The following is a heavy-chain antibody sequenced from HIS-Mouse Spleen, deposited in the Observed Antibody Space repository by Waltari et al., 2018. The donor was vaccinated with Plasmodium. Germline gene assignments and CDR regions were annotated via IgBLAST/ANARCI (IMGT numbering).Heavy chain of an antibody. J-gene: IGHJ3*02. CDR1: GFTVSSNY. D-gene: IGHD6-6*01. CDR3: ARGMKSSSSAFDI. Sequence: EVQLVESGGGLIQPGGSLRLSCAASGFTVSSNYMSWVRQAPGKGLEWVSVIYSDGSKYYADSVKGRFTISRDNSKNTLYLQMNSLRAEDTAVYYCARGMKSSSSAFDIWGQGTMVTVSS. CDR2: IYSDGSK. V-gene: IGHV3-53*01.